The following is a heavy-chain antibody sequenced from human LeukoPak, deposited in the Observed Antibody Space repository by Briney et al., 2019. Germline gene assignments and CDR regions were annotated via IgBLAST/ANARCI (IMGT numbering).Heavy chain of an antibody. Sequence: PGGSLRLSCAASGFTFNSYSMSWVRQAPGRGLEWVSGISISGGSTYYADSMNGRFTIYRDNSKNALSLQMNSQRAEDRAVYYCAKDSSNIMGARFVYWGQGTLVTVSS. V-gene: IGHV3-23*01. CDR2: ISISGGST. D-gene: IGHD1-26*01. CDR3: AKDSSNIMGARFVY. J-gene: IGHJ4*02. CDR1: GFTFNSYS.